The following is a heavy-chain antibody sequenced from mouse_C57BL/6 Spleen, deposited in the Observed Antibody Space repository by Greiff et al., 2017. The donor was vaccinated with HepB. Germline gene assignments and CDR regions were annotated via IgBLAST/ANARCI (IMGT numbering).Heavy chain of an antibody. J-gene: IGHJ3*01. CDR2: IDPETGGT. D-gene: IGHD2-4*01. CDR3: TRYDYDVFAY. Sequence: VQLQQSGAELVRPGASVTLSCKASGYTFTDYEMHWVKQTPVHGLEWIGAIDPETGGTAYNQKFKGKAILTADKSSSTAYMELRSLTSEDSAVYYCTRYDYDVFAYWGQGTLVTVSA. CDR1: GYTFTDYE. V-gene: IGHV1-15*01.